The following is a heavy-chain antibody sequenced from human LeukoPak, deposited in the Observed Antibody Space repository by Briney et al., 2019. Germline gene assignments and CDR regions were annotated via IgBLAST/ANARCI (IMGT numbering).Heavy chain of an antibody. CDR1: GGTFSSYA. D-gene: IGHD6-19*01. Sequence: GASVKVSCKASGGTFSSYAISWVRQAPGQGLEWMGGIIPIFGTANYAQKFQGRVTITTDESTSTAYMELSSLRSEDTAVYHCARGYSSSDYYYYYYMDVWGEGTTVTVSS. CDR2: IIPIFGTA. CDR3: ARGYSSSDYYYYYYMDV. J-gene: IGHJ6*03. V-gene: IGHV1-69*05.